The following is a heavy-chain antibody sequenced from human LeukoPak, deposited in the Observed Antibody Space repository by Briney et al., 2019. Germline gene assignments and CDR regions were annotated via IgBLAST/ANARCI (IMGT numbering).Heavy chain of an antibody. Sequence: PGGSLRLSCAASGFTISRHYMSWVRQAPGKGLEGVALSYSGGSTYYADSVEGRFTISRDNSKSMLFLQMNSLRADDTAVYYCARGPDVDGYIHAPFDYWGQGALVTVS. D-gene: IGHD5-24*01. CDR1: GFTISRHY. V-gene: IGHV3-53*01. CDR3: ARGPDVDGYIHAPFDY. CDR2: SYSGGST. J-gene: IGHJ4*02.